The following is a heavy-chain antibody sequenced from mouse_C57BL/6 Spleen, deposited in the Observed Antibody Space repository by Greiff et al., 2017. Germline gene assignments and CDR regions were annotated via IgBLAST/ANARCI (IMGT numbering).Heavy chain of an antibody. CDR2: ILPGSGST. J-gene: IGHJ4*01. CDR1: GYTFTGYW. CDR3: ARLRSYAMDY. Sequence: QVQLQQSGAELMKPGASVKLSCKATGYTFTGYWIEWVKQRPGHGLEWIGEILPGSGSTNYNAKFKGKATFTADTSSNTAYMQLSSLTTEDSAIYYCARLRSYAMDYWGQGTSVTVSS. D-gene: IGHD1-1*01. V-gene: IGHV1-9*01.